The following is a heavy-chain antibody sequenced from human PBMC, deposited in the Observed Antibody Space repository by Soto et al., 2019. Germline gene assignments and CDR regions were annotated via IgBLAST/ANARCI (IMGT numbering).Heavy chain of an antibody. D-gene: IGHD2-2*01. Sequence: QVQLVESGGGLVKPGGSLRLSCAASGFTFSDYYMSWIRQAPGKGLEWVSYISSSSSYTNYADSVKGRFTISRDNAKNSVYLHMTSLRAEDTAVYYCARGYCSSTSCREYFQHWGQGTLVTVSS. V-gene: IGHV3-11*05. CDR3: ARGYCSSTSCREYFQH. CDR2: ISSSSSYT. CDR1: GFTFSDYY. J-gene: IGHJ1*01.